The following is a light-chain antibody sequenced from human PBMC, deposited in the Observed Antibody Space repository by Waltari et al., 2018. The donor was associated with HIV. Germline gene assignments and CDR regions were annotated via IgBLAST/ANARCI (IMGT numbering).Light chain of an antibody. CDR1: QSVSSN. J-gene: IGKJ1*01. V-gene: IGKV3-15*01. Sequence: EIVMTQSPATLSVSPGERATLSCRARQSVSSNLAWYQQKAGPDPRLLIYGASTRATGIPARFSGSGSGTEFNFTISGLQSEDFAVYYCQQYNNWPPKTFGQGTKVEIK. CDR2: GAS. CDR3: QQYNNWPPKT.